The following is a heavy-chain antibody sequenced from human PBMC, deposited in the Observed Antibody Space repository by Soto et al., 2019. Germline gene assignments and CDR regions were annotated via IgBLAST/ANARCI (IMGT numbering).Heavy chain of an antibody. CDR2: IFHSGDT. CDR3: AYSTGWYRHDV. J-gene: IGHJ3*01. Sequence: QVQLQESGPGLVKPSGTLSLTCAVSGDSISNSRWWTWVRQPPGKGLEWIGDIFHSGDTNYNPSPKSRVFISVDKSQSQFSLKVSSVTAAGTAVYYCAYSTGWYRHDVWGQGTLVTVSS. CDR1: GDSISNSRW. V-gene: IGHV4-4*02. D-gene: IGHD6-19*01.